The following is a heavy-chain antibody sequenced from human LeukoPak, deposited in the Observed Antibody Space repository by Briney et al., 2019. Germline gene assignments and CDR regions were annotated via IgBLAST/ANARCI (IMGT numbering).Heavy chain of an antibody. J-gene: IGHJ4*02. CDR2: IDPSDSYT. CDR1: GYSFTSYW. CDR3: ASDCSSKWYFDY. Sequence: GESLKISCKGSGYSFTSYWITWVRQMPGKGLEWMGRIDPSDSYTNYSPSFQGHVTISADKSISTAYLQWSSLKASDTAMYYCASDCSSKWYFDYWGPGTLVTVSS. D-gene: IGHD2-15*01. V-gene: IGHV5-10-1*01.